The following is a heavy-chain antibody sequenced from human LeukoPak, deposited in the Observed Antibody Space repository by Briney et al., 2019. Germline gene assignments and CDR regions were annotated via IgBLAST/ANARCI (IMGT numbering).Heavy chain of an antibody. CDR1: GYTFTGYY. J-gene: IGHJ6*03. Sequence: ASVKVSCKASGYTFTGYYMHWVRQAPGQGPEWMGWINPESGGTKFAQKFQGRVTMTRDTSISTAYMELSRLRYDDTAVYYCARDTEYTSGWYYYYMDVWGKGTTVTVSS. V-gene: IGHV1-2*02. CDR3: ARDTEYTSGWYYYYMDV. CDR2: INPESGGT. D-gene: IGHD6-19*01.